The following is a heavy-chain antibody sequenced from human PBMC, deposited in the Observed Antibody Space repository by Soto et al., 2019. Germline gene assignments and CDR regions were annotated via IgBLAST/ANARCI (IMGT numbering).Heavy chain of an antibody. D-gene: IGHD6-6*01. CDR2: IYYDGNT. CDR3: ARSTIAPRLFMYPFDS. Sequence: PSETLSLTCTVSGDSLTNSSYYWGWIRQPPGKGLECIGNIYYDGNTYYNPSLKSRVTISLDTSKNQFSLRLNSVTAADTAVYYCARSTIAPRLFMYPFDSWGQGTLVTVSS. V-gene: IGHV4-39*01. J-gene: IGHJ4*02. CDR1: GDSLTNSSYY.